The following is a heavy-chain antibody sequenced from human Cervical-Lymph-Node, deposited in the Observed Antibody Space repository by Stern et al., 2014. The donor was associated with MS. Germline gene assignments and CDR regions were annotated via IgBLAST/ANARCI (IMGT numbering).Heavy chain of an antibody. CDR3: ALPGHFYTNAPDY. J-gene: IGHJ4*02. Sequence: VQLVESGGGVVQPGGSLRLSCATSGFAFASYDLHWVRQAPGKGLEWVAFIAKDGSNKYYADSLKDRFIVSRDYSKKTLNLQINSLRREDTAVYYCALPGHFYTNAPDYWGQGTLVTVSS. V-gene: IGHV3-30*03. D-gene: IGHD2-8*01. CDR1: GFAFASYD. CDR2: IAKDGSNK.